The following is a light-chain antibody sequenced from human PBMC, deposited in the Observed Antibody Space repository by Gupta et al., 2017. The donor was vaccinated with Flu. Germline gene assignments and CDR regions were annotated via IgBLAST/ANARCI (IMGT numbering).Light chain of an antibody. CDR2: STS. CDR3: QQANRFPLA. Sequence: DIQMTQSPSSLSASVGDRVSITCRASQDIINSLAWYQQKPGRAPQLLIYSTSNMHDGVPSRFIGTGYGTDFTLTISILHPEDCATYYCQQANRFPLAFGGGTKVALK. CDR1: QDIINS. V-gene: IGKV1-12*01. J-gene: IGKJ4*01.